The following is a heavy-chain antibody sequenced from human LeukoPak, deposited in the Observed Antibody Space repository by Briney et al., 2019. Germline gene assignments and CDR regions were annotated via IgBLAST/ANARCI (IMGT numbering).Heavy chain of an antibody. Sequence: ASVKVSCKASGGTFSSYAISWVRQAPGQGLEWMGRIIPIFGTANYAQKFQGRVTITTDESTSTAYMDLSSLRSEDTAVYYFASSDYYDISGYSYWGQGTLVTVSS. J-gene: IGHJ4*01. CDR3: ASSDYYDISGYSY. D-gene: IGHD3-22*01. CDR1: GGTFSSYA. CDR2: IIPIFGTA. V-gene: IGHV1-69*05.